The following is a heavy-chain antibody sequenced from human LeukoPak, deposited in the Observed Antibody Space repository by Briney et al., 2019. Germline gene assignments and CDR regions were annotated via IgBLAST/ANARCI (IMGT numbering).Heavy chain of an antibody. CDR3: ARGPGGWYTRDY. CDR2: INHSGST. CDR1: GGSFSGYY. Sequence: SETLSLTCAVYGGSFSGYYWSWIRQPPGKGLEWIGEINHSGSTNYNPSLKSRVTISVDTSKNQFSLKLSSVTAADTAVYYCARGPGGWYTRDYWGQGTLVTVSS. D-gene: IGHD6-19*01. V-gene: IGHV4-34*01. J-gene: IGHJ4*02.